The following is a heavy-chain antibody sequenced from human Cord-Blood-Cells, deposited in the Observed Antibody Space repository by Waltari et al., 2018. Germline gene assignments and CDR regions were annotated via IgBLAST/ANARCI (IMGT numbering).Heavy chain of an antibody. CDR2: IYYSGST. V-gene: IGHV4-59*11. D-gene: IGHD1-26*01. Sequence: QVQLPESGPGLVKPSETLPITRTGPGGSLSRHSRSSIRQPPGKGLEWIGYIYYSGSTNYNPSLKSRVTISVDTSKNQFSLKLSPVTAADTAVYYCARARWELLGYYFDYWGQGTLVTVSS. CDR1: GGSLSRHS. J-gene: IGHJ4*02. CDR3: ARARWELLGYYFDY.